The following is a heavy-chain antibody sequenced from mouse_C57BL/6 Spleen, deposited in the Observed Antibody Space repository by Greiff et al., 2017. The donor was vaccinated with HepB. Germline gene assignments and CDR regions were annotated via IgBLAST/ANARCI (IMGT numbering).Heavy chain of an antibody. D-gene: IGHD2-2*01. Sequence: EVQGVESGEGLVKPGGSLKLSCAASGFTFSSYAMSWVRQTPEKRLEWVAYISSGGDYIYYAETVKGRFTISRDNARNTLYLQMSRLKSEDTAMYYCTRADGYDEFAYWGQGTLVTVSA. CDR3: TRADGYDEFAY. CDR2: ISSGGDYI. V-gene: IGHV5-9-1*02. CDR1: GFTFSSYA. J-gene: IGHJ3*01.